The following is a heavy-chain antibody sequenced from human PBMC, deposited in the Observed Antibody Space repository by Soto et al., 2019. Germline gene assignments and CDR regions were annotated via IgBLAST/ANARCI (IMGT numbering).Heavy chain of an antibody. J-gene: IGHJ4*02. D-gene: IGHD3-22*01. CDR2: INWNSGSI. CDR1: GFTFDDYA. CDR3: AKCHSGYEYYFDY. V-gene: IGHV3-9*01. Sequence: EVQLVESGGGLVQPGRSLRLSCAASGFTFDDYAMHWVRQAPGKGLEWVSGINWNSGSIVYADSVKGRFTISRDNAKNSLYLQMNSLRAADTALYYCAKCHSGYEYYFDYWGQGTLVTVSS.